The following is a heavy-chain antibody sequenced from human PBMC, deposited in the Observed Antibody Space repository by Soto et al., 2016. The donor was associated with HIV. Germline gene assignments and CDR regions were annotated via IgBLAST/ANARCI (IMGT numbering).Heavy chain of an antibody. CDR1: GYTFTSYD. CDR3: ARSHSSSWYWWFDP. Sequence: QVQLVQSGAEVKKPGASVKVSCKASGYTFTSYDINWVRQATGQGLEWMGWMNPNSGNTGYAQKFQGRVTITRNTSISTAYMELSSLRSEDTAVYYCARSHSSSWYWWFDPWGQGTLVTAPQ. D-gene: IGHD6-13*01. V-gene: IGHV1-8*03. CDR2: MNPNSGNT. J-gene: IGHJ5*02.